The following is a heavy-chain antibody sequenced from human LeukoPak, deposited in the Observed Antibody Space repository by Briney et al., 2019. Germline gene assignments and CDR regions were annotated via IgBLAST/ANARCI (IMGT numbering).Heavy chain of an antibody. Sequence: SETLSLTCAVYGGSFSGYYWSWIRQPPGKGLEWIGEINHSGSTNYNPSLKSRVTISVDRSKNQFSLKLSSVTAADTAVYYCARAPRSPGAFDIWGQGTMVTVSS. CDR2: INHSGST. CDR1: GGSFSGYY. CDR3: ARAPRSPGAFDI. J-gene: IGHJ3*02. V-gene: IGHV4-34*01. D-gene: IGHD3-10*01.